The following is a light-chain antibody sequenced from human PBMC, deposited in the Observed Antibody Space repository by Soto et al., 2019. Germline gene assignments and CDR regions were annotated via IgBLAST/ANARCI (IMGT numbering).Light chain of an antibody. Sequence: QSVLTQPASVSGSPGQSITISCTGTIYDVGAYHYVSWYQQFPGKAPKLILYEVSNRPSGISDRFSGFRSGSTASLTVSRLQPEDDAHYYCISYTTTGALVFGGGTKVTVL. CDR2: EVS. CDR3: ISYTTTGALV. V-gene: IGLV2-14*01. J-gene: IGLJ2*01. CDR1: IYDVGAYHY.